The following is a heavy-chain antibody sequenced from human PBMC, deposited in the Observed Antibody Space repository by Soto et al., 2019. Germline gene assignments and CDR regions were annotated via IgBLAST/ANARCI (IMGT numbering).Heavy chain of an antibody. CDR2: IYYSGST. CDR1: GGSISSSNW. Sequence: PSETLSLTCAVSGGSISSSNWWSWVRQPPGKGLEWIGYIYYSGSTYYNPSLKSRVTISVDTSKNQFSLKLSSVTAADTAVYYCARDRVATLDFDYWGQGTLVTVSS. CDR3: ARDRVATLDFDY. D-gene: IGHD5-12*01. J-gene: IGHJ4*02. V-gene: IGHV4-30-4*01.